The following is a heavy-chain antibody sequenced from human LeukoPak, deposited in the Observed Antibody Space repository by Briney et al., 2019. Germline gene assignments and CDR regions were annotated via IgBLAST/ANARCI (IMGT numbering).Heavy chain of an antibody. CDR2: FDPVEDEI. Sequence: ASVKVPCKVSGYTLTQLSIYWVRQDPGKGLEWMGGFDPVEDEIVYAQKFQGRVTMTEDTSTDTAYMELNRLTSKDTAVYYCATGVPFDYWGQGTLVTVSS. CDR1: GYTLTQLS. D-gene: IGHD3-10*01. CDR3: ATGVPFDY. V-gene: IGHV1-24*01. J-gene: IGHJ4*02.